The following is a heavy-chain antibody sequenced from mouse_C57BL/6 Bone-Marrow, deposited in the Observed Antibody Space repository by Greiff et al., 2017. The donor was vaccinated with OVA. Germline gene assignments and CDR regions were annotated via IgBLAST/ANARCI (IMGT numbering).Heavy chain of an antibody. Sequence: VQLQQPGAELVKPGASVKLSCKASGYTFTSSWMHWVKQRPGQGLEWIGMIHPNSGSTNYNEKFKSKATLTVDKSSSTAYMRLSSLTSEDSAVYYCASYYSVYYAMDYWGQGTSVTVSS. CDR1: GYTFTSSW. V-gene: IGHV1-64*01. D-gene: IGHD2-12*01. CDR3: ASYYSVYYAMDY. CDR2: IHPNSGST. J-gene: IGHJ4*01.